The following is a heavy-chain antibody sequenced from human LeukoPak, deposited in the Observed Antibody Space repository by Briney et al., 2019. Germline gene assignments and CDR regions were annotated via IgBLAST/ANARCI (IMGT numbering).Heavy chain of an antibody. CDR1: GYSFTSYW. CDR3: ARHDSVGATLNIDAFDI. Sequence: GESLKISCKGSGYSFTSYWIGWVRQMPGKGLEWMGIIYPGDSDTRYSPSFQGQVTISDDKSISTAYLQWSSLKASDTAMYYCARHDSVGATLNIDAFDIWGQGTMVTVSS. J-gene: IGHJ3*02. D-gene: IGHD1-26*01. CDR2: IYPGDSDT. V-gene: IGHV5-51*01.